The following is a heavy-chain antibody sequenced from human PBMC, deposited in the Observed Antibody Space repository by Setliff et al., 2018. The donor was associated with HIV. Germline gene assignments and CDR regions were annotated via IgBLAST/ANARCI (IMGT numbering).Heavy chain of an antibody. Sequence: SETLSLTCTVSGGSVSDTSYYWGWIRQPPGKGLEWLANVYYSGGTYYNPSLNSRVTISVDTSRNQFSLKLTSVTAADTALYFCARLGDSGYDFRGYFDYWGKVKRVTVSS. CDR2: VYYSGGT. CDR1: GGSVSDTSYY. D-gene: IGHD5-12*01. J-gene: IGHJ4*02. V-gene: IGHV4-39*01. CDR3: ARLGDSGYDFRGYFDY.